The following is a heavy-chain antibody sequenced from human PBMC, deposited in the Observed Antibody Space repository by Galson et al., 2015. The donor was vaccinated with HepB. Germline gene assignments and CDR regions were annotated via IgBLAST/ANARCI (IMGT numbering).Heavy chain of an antibody. D-gene: IGHD5-18*01. V-gene: IGHV3-21*01. CDR1: GFTFSSYS. CDR2: ISSSSSYI. CDR3: ARDNVDTAMPLHDYYYYYYMDV. J-gene: IGHJ6*03. Sequence: SLRLSCAASGFTFSSYSMNWVRQAPGKGLEWVSSISSSSSYIYYADSVKGRFTISRDNAKNSLYLQMNSLRAEDTAVYYCARDNVDTAMPLHDYYYYYYMDVWGKGTTVTVSS.